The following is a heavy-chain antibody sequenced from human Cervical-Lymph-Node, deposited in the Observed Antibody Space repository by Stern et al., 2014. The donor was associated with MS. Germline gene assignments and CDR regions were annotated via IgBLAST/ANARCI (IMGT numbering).Heavy chain of an antibody. V-gene: IGHV3-30*18. CDR1: GFTFSSYG. CDR3: AKPQAAAGTEAFDY. D-gene: IGHD6-13*01. Sequence: VQLVESGGGVVQPGRSLRLSCAASGFTFSSYGMHWVRQAPGKGLEWVAVISYAGSNKYYADSVKGRFTISRDNSKNTLYLQMNSLRAEDTAVYYCAKPQAAAGTEAFDYWGQGTLVTVSS. J-gene: IGHJ4*02. CDR2: ISYAGSNK.